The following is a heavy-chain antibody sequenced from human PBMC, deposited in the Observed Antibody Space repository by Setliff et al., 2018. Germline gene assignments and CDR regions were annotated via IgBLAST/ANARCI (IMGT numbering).Heavy chain of an antibody. Sequence: GASVKVSCKASGGTFNTYGITWVRQAPAQGLEWMGGIIPGLGILDYAQKFQDRVTITADRSTSTAYMGLSSLRSEDTAVYYCASRTHPHVITGITQGGGWWYYYYMDVWGKGTTVTVSS. CDR3: ASRTHPHVITGITQGGGWWYYYYMDV. CDR2: IIPGLGIL. V-gene: IGHV1-69*10. J-gene: IGHJ6*03. CDR1: GGTFNTYG. D-gene: IGHD1-7*01.